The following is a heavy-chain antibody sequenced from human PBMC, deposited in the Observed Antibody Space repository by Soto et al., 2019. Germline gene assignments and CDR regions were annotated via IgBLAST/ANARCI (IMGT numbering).Heavy chain of an antibody. D-gene: IGHD3-10*01. CDR1: GFSVSTSH. CDR2: IYSGGAT. J-gene: IGHJ5*02. V-gene: IGHV3-53*01. Sequence: EVQLVDSGGGLIQPGGSLRLSCAAAGFSVSTSHMNWVRQTPGKGLEWVSVIYSGGATYYAASVKGRFTISRDKSKNTVYLQMNSLRAEDTAVYYCARVGPYDSGSYMVRYNWFDPWGQGTLVTVSS. CDR3: ARVGPYDSGSYMVRYNWFDP.